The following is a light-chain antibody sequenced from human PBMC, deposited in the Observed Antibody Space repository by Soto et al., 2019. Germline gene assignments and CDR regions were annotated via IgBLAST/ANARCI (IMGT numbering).Light chain of an antibody. CDR2: GAS. CDR3: QQYKNWPFI. Sequence: EIVMTQSPATLSMSPGERATLSCRASESVRSNVAWYQQKPGQPPRLLIYGASTRPTGVPVRFSGSGSGTEFTLTISDLQSEDFAVYYCQQYKNWPFIFGPGTQVDIK. V-gene: IGKV3-15*01. CDR1: ESVRSN. J-gene: IGKJ3*01.